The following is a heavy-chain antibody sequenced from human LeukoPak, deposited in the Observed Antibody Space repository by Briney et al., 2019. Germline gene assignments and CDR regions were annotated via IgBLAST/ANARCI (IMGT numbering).Heavy chain of an antibody. CDR3: AAAAAGTGVDY. Sequence: SDTLSLTCTVSGGSINSYYWNWIRQPSGKALEWIGYIYNSGSTSYNPALKSRVSMSIDTSKNQFSLKLTSVTATDTAVYYCAAAAAGTGVDYWGQGTLVTVSS. V-gene: IGHV4-59*08. CDR2: IYNSGST. CDR1: GGSINSYY. J-gene: IGHJ4*02. D-gene: IGHD6-13*01.